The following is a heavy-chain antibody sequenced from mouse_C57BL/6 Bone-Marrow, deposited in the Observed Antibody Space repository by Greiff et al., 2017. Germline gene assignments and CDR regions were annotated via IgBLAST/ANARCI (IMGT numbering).Heavy chain of an antibody. CDR3: ARDWDYFDY. CDR2: LYPGDGDT. J-gene: IGHJ2*01. V-gene: IGHV1-80*01. D-gene: IGHD4-1*01. Sequence: QVQLQQSGAELVKPGASVKISCKASGYAFRTYWLNWVKQRPGKGLEWIGQLYPGDGDTNYHGKFKGKATLTADKSSSTAYMQLSSLTSEDSAVYFCARDWDYFDYWGQGTTRTVAS. CDR1: GYAFRTYW.